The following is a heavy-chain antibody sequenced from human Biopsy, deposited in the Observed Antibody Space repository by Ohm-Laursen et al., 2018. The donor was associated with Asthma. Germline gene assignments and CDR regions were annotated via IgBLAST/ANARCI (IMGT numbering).Heavy chain of an antibody. CDR1: GGTFNTYV. CDR3: ARKAGSCISRTCYSLDF. J-gene: IGHJ4*02. CDR2: INPVFGTT. D-gene: IGHD2-2*01. V-gene: IGHV1-69*13. Sequence: SVKVSCKSLGGTFNTYVIGWVRQAPGQGLEWMGGINPVFGTTTYPQKFQDRVTITSDDSTSTVYMELSSLRSEDTAVYYCARKAGSCISRTCYSLDFWGQGTLVTVSS.